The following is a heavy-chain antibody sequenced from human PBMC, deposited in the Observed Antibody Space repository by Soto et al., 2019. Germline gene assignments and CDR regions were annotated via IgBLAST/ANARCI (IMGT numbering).Heavy chain of an antibody. CDR1: GYAFTSYG. J-gene: IGHJ4*02. CDR3: ARAATGSYHSAY. V-gene: IGHV1-18*04. Sequence: QVQLVQSGPEVKKPGASVRVYCMTSGYAFTSYGVNWVRQVPGQGLEWMGWIAPHSGRTTYLPKFQGRVTITADPSTNTAYMELTSLSSDDTGIYFCARAATGSYHSAYWGQGTVVTVSA. D-gene: IGHD3-10*01. CDR2: IAPHSGRT.